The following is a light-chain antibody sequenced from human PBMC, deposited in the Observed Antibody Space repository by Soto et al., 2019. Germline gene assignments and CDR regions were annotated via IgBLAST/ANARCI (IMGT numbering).Light chain of an antibody. CDR2: GAS. V-gene: IGKV3-20*01. Sequence: ESVLTQSPGTLSLSPGERATLSCRASQSVSNNYLAWYQQKPGQAPRLLIYGASTRATGIPDRFSGSGSGTEFTLTISSLQPDDFATYYCQQYNSYSWTFGQGTKVDIK. J-gene: IGKJ1*01. CDR3: QQYNSYSWT. CDR1: QSVSNNY.